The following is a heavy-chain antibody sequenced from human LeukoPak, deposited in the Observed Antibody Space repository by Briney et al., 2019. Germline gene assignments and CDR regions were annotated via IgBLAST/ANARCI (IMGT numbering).Heavy chain of an antibody. Sequence: SETLSLTCTVSGGSISSYYWSWIRQPPGKGLEWIGYIYYSGSTNYNPSLKSRVTISVDTSKNQFSLKLSSVTAADTAVYYCARDTTTSIVEYWGQGTLVTVSS. CDR3: ARDTTTSIVEY. CDR2: IYYSGST. V-gene: IGHV4-59*01. CDR1: GGSISSYY. J-gene: IGHJ4*02. D-gene: IGHD2/OR15-2a*01.